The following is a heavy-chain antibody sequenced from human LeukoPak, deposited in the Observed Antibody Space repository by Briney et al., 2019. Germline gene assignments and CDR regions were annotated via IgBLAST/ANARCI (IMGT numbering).Heavy chain of an antibody. D-gene: IGHD3/OR15-3a*01. V-gene: IGHV1-18*01. CDR3: ARGPLGDFWTDV. CDR1: GYTFTSYG. J-gene: IGHJ6*04. Sequence: ASVKVSCKASGYTFTSYGISWVRQAPGQGLEWMGWISAYNGNTNYAQKFQGRVTITRNTSISTAYMELSSLRSEDTAVYYCARGPLGDFWTDVWGKGTTVTVSS. CDR2: ISAYNGNT.